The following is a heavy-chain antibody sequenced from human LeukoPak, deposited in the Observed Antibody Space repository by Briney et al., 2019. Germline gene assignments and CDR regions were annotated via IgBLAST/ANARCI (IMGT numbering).Heavy chain of an antibody. V-gene: IGHV4-31*03. CDR3: ARRKIGLYNWNLGYFDY. J-gene: IGHJ4*02. D-gene: IGHD1-7*01. CDR2: IYYSGST. CDR1: GGSISSGGYY. Sequence: SETLSLTCTVSGGSISSGGYYWSWIRQHPGKGLEWIGYIYYSGSTYYNPSLKSRVTISVDTSKNQFSLKLSSVTAADTAVYYCARRKIGLYNWNLGYFDYWGQGTLVTVSS.